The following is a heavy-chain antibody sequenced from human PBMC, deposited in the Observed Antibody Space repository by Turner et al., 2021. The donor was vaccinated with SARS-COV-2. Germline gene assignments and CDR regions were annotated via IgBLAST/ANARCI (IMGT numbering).Heavy chain of an antibody. Sequence: VQLVESGGGLVQPGGSLRLSCAASGFTFSSYTMNWVRQAPGKGLEWVAVISYDGNNKYYADSVKGRFTISRDNSKNTLYLQMNSLRAEDTAVYYCAKQLGLYSNPMYYFDYWGQGTLVTVSS. J-gene: IGHJ4*02. D-gene: IGHD4-4*01. CDR3: AKQLGLYSNPMYYFDY. CDR1: GFTFSSYT. V-gene: IGHV3-30*18. CDR2: ISYDGNNK.